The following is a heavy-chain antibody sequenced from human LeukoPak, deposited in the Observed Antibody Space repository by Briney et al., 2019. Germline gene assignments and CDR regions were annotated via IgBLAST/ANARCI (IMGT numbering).Heavy chain of an antibody. CDR3: AKQVSVTSNWFDP. CDR2: IYYSGST. D-gene: IGHD4-17*01. Sequence: SETLSLTCTVSGDSISSSSYYWGWIRQPPGKGLEWIGSIYYSGSTYYNPSLKSRVTISVDTSKNQFSLKLSSVTAADRAVYYCAKQVSVTSNWFDPWGQGALVTVSS. J-gene: IGHJ5*02. V-gene: IGHV4-39*01. CDR1: GDSISSSSYY.